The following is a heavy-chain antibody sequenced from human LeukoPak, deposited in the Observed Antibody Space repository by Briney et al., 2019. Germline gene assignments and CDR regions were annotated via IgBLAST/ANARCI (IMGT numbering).Heavy chain of an antibody. Sequence: PGGSLRLSCAASGFTFSSYGMHWVRQAPGRGLEWVAVIWYDGSNKYYADSVKGRFTISRDNSKNTLYLQMNSLRAEDTAVYYCARTYPVSLRVAVSWANYGMGVWGQGTTVTVSS. D-gene: IGHD1-26*01. CDR1: GFTFSSYG. V-gene: IGHV3-33*01. CDR2: IWYDGSNK. CDR3: ARTYPVSLRVAVSWANYGMGV. J-gene: IGHJ6*02.